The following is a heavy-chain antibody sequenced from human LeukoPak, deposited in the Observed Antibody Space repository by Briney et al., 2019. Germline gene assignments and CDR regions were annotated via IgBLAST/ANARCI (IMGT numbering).Heavy chain of an antibody. V-gene: IGHV3-74*01. D-gene: IGHD2-21*02. CDR1: GFTFRSYW. CDR3: VVANCGGDCSH. Sequence: GGSLRLSCAASGFTFRSYWMYWVRQAPGKGLVWVSRINSDGSSTSYAASVKGRFTISRDNAKNTLYLHMNSLRAEDTAVYYCVVANCGGDCSHWGQGTLVTVPS. CDR2: INSDGSST. J-gene: IGHJ4*02.